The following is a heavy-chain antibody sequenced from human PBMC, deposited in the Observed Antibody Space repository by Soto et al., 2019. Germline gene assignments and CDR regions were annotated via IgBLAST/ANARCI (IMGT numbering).Heavy chain of an antibody. D-gene: IGHD3-16*01. CDR3: ARSLRSRGRKNEEHLSRGYYSDY. CDR1: GGSFSGYY. J-gene: IGHJ4*02. V-gene: IGHV4-34*01. CDR2: INHSGST. Sequence: PSETLSLTCAVYGGSFSGYYWSWIRQPPGKGLEWIGEINHSGSTNYNPSLKSRVTISVDTSKNQFSLKLSSVTAADTAVYYCARSLRSRGRKNEEHLSRGYYSDYWGQGTLVTVSS.